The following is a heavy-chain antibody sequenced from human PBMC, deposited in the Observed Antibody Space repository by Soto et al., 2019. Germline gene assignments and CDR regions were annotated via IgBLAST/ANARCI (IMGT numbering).Heavy chain of an antibody. D-gene: IGHD3-22*01. J-gene: IGHJ4*02. Sequence: GESLKISCKGSGYSFTSYWIGWVRQMPGKGLEWMGIIYPGDSDTRYSPSFQGQVTISADKSISTAYLQWSSLKASDTAMYYCAIPSPFYYDSSGSYFDYWGQGTLVTVSS. CDR1: GYSFTSYW. CDR3: AIPSPFYYDSSGSYFDY. CDR2: IYPGDSDT. V-gene: IGHV5-51*01.